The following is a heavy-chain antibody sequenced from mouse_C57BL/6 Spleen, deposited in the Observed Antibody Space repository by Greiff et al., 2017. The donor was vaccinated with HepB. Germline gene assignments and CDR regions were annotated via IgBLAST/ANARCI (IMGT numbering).Heavy chain of an antibody. Sequence: VKLQESGPELVKPGASVKLSCKASGYTFTSYDINWVKQRPGQGLEWIGWIYPRDGSTKYNEKFKGKATLTVDTSSSTAYMELHSLTSEDSAVYFCARRDDYDVFAYWGQGTLVTVSA. D-gene: IGHD2-4*01. J-gene: IGHJ3*01. CDR3: ARRDDYDVFAY. V-gene: IGHV1-85*01. CDR1: GYTFTSYD. CDR2: IYPRDGST.